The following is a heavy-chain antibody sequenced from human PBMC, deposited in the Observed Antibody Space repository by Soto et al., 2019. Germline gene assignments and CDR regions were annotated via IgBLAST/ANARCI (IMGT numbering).Heavy chain of an antibody. D-gene: IGHD1-26*01. Sequence: SETLSLTCAVYGGSFSGYYWSWIRQPPGKGLEWIGEINHSGSTNYNPSLKSRVTISVDTSKNQFSLKLSSVTAADTAVYYCARAPVGATAPGRTFDYWGQGTLVTVSS. V-gene: IGHV4-34*01. CDR3: ARAPVGATAPGRTFDY. CDR2: INHSGST. CDR1: GGSFSGYY. J-gene: IGHJ4*02.